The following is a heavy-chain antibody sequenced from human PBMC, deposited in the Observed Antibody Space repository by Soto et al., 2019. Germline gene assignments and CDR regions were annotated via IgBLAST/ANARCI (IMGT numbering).Heavy chain of an antibody. Sequence: QVQLQQWGAGLLKPSETLSLTCAVYGGSFSGYYWSWIRQPPGKGLEGIGEINHSGSTNYNPSLKSRVTISVDTSKNQCSLKLSSVTAAETAVYYCARGGCSGGSCYGPGFFDYWGQGTLVTVSS. J-gene: IGHJ4*02. D-gene: IGHD2-15*01. CDR3: ARGGCSGGSCYGPGFFDY. CDR2: INHSGST. CDR1: GGSFSGYY. V-gene: IGHV4-34*01.